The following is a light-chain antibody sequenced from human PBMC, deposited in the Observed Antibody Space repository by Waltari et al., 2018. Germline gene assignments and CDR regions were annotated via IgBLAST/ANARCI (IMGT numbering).Light chain of an antibody. CDR1: QRISSY. J-gene: IGKJ3*01. Sequence: DIQMTQSPSFLSASVGHRVTITCWASQRISSYLNWYQQQAGKAPKLLIYGSSSLQSGVPSRFSGTGSGTDFTLTINGLQPEDFATYYCQQTYNLFTFGPGTTVDFK. CDR3: QQTYNLFT. V-gene: IGKV1-39*01. CDR2: GSS.